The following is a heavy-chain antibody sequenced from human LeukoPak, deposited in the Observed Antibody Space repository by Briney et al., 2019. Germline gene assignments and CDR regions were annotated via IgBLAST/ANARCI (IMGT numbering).Heavy chain of an antibody. Sequence: GGSLRLSCAASGFTFSSFAMSWVRQAPGKGLEWVSTISGSGRNTYYAESVKGRFTISRDSSKNTLSLQLNGLRAEDTAIYYCARPGHCSGGTCSLDWYFDLWGRGTLVTVSS. V-gene: IGHV3-23*01. CDR1: GFTFSSFA. CDR2: ISGSGRNT. CDR3: ARPGHCSGGTCSLDWYFDL. D-gene: IGHD2-15*01. J-gene: IGHJ2*01.